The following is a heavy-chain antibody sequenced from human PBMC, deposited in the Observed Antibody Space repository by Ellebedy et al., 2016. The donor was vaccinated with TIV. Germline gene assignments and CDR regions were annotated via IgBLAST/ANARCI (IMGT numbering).Heavy chain of an antibody. Sequence: GGSLRLSXAASGFTFSSYAMTWVRQAPGKGLEWVANIKEDGTEWYYVDSVKGRFTISRDNAQNSLSLQMNSLRAEDTALYYCARIVEGSSHFDYWGQGTLVTVS. V-gene: IGHV3-7*03. CDR1: GFTFSSYA. D-gene: IGHD6-13*01. CDR3: ARIVEGSSHFDY. CDR2: IKEDGTEW. J-gene: IGHJ4*02.